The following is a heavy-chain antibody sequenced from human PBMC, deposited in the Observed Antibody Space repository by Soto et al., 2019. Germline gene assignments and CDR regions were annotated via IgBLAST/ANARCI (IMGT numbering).Heavy chain of an antibody. J-gene: IGHJ5*02. Sequence: GGSLSLSCAASGFTFSSYAMSWVRQAPGKGLEWVSAISGSGGSTYYADSVKGRFTISRDNSKNTLYLQMNSLRAEDTAVYYCAKTTYDFWSGYYLSWGQGTLVTVSS. CDR3: AKTTYDFWSGYYLS. V-gene: IGHV3-23*01. CDR1: GFTFSSYA. D-gene: IGHD3-3*01. CDR2: ISGSGGST.